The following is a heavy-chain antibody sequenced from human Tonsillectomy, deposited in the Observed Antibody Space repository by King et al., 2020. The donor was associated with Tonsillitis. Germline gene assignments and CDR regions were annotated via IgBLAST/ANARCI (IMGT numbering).Heavy chain of an antibody. CDR3: ARDRAYFSGSGSYYKPVDY. Sequence: DVQLVESGGTLVQPGGSLRLSCAASGFTFRNYPMNWVRQAPGKGLEWVSYIGSGSDPIHYADSVKGRFTILRDNAKNSLYLQMNSLRADDTAVYYCARDRAYFSGSGSYYKPVDYWGQGTQVTVSS. CDR1: GFTFRNYP. V-gene: IGHV3-48*01. CDR2: IGSGSDPI. J-gene: IGHJ4*02. D-gene: IGHD3-10*01.